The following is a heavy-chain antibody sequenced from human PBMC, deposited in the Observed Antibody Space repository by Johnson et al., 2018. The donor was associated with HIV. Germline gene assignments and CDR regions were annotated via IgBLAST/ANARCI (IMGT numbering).Heavy chain of an antibody. D-gene: IGHD1-26*01. Sequence: VQLVESGGGVVQPGRSLRLSCAASGFTFSSYAMHWVRQAPGKGLEWVAVISYDGSNKYYADSVKGRFTISRDNSKNTLYLHMNSLRAEDTAVYYCARDGIGRGIVGANDAFDIWGQGTMVTVSS. V-gene: IGHV3-30*04. CDR2: ISYDGSNK. CDR1: GFTFSSYA. J-gene: IGHJ3*02. CDR3: ARDGIGRGIVGANDAFDI.